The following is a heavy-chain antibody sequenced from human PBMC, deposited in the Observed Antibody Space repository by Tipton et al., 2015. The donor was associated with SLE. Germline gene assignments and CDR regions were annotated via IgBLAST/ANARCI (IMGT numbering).Heavy chain of an antibody. CDR1: GGSISSSSYY. J-gene: IGHJ2*01. Sequence: TLSLTCTVSGGSISSSSYYWGWIRQPPGKGLEWIGSIYYSGSPYYNPSLKSRVTISVDTSKNQFSLKLSSVTAADTAVYYCARDDSWAYCGGDGGGYFDLWGRGTLVTVSS. CDR3: ARDDSWAYCGGDGGGYFDL. D-gene: IGHD2-21*01. CDR2: IYYSGSP. V-gene: IGHV4-39*07.